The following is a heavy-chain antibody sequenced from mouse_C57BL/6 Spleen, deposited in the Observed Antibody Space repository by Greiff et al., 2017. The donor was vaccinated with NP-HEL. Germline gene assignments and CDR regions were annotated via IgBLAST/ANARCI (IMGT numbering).Heavy chain of an antibody. J-gene: IGHJ2*01. CDR1: GFTFSSYA. V-gene: IGHV5-4*01. CDR3: ARDYYPDY. CDR2: ISDGGSYT. D-gene: IGHD2-1*01. Sequence: EVKVEESGGGLVKPGGSLKLSCAASGFTFSSYAMSWVRQTPEKRLEWVATISDGGSYTYYPDNVKGRFTISRDDAKNHLYLQMSHLKSEDTAMYYCARDYYPDYWGQGTTLTVSS.